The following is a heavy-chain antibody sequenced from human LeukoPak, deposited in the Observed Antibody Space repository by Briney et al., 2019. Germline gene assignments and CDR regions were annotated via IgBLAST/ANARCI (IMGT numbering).Heavy chain of an antibody. CDR2: ISWDGGST. D-gene: IGHD5-12*01. J-gene: IGHJ4*02. CDR3: AKDVVSDGYNSPYFDY. Sequence: PGGSLRLSCAASGFTFDDYTMHWVRQAPGKGLEWVSLISWDGGSTYYADSVKGRFTISRDNSKNSLYLQMNSLRTEGTALYYCAKDVVSDGYNSPYFDYWGQGTLVTVSS. V-gene: IGHV3-43*01. CDR1: GFTFDDYT.